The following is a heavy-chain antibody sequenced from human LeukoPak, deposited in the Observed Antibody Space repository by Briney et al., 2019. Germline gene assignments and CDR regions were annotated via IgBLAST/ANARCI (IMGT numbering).Heavy chain of an antibody. V-gene: IGHV3-23*01. Sequence: PGGSLRLSCAASGFTFDDYAMHWVRQAPGKGLEWVSRISAGSEDSYYADSVKGRFTISRDNSKSTLHLQMNSLRADDTAVYYCARTIAQYSNTWLYYYYGLDVWGQGTTVTVSS. D-gene: IGHD1-7*01. J-gene: IGHJ6*01. CDR1: GFTFDDYA. CDR3: ARTIAQYSNTWLYYYYGLDV. CDR2: ISAGSEDS.